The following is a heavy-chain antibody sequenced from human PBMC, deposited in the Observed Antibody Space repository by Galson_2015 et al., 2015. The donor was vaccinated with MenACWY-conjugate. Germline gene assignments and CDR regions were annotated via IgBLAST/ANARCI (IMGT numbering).Heavy chain of an antibody. D-gene: IGHD1-26*01. CDR3: ARLPPGGRSMDV. V-gene: IGHV5-51*01. CDR1: GYSFTTYW. CDR2: ISHGDSNT. J-gene: IGHJ6*02. Sequence: QSGAEVKKPGESLKISCTTTGYSFTTYWIAWVRQMPGTGLEWMGLISHGDSNTRYSPSFQGQVTISADKSLSTAYLQWSSLKASDTAMYYFARLPPGGRSMDVWVQGTAVAVSS.